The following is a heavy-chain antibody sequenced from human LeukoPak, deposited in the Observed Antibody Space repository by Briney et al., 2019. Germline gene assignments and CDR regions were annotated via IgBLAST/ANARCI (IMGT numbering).Heavy chain of an antibody. J-gene: IGHJ4*02. CDR1: GFTFSSYW. Sequence: PGGSLRLSCAASGFTFSSYWMSWVRQAPGKGLEWVANIKQDGSEKYYVDSVKGRFTISRDNSKNTLYLQMNGLRAEDTAVYYCAKDSGDDSSGYRGYYFDYWGQGTLVTVSS. V-gene: IGHV3-7*01. CDR2: IKQDGSEK. CDR3: AKDSGDDSSGYRGYYFDY. D-gene: IGHD3-22*01.